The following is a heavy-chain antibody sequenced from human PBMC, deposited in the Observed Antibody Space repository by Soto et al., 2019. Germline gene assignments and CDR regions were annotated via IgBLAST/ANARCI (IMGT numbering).Heavy chain of an antibody. D-gene: IGHD4-17*01. CDR2: ISGSGGST. CDR3: AKDHRDGDYLLDSFDY. CDR1: GFTFSSYA. Sequence: EVQLLESGGGLVQPGGSLRLSCAASGFTFSSYAMSWVRQAPGKGLEWVSAISGSGGSTYYADSVKGRFTISRDNSKNTLYLQMNSLRAEDTAVYYCAKDHRDGDYLLDSFDYWGQGTLVTVSS. J-gene: IGHJ4*02. V-gene: IGHV3-23*01.